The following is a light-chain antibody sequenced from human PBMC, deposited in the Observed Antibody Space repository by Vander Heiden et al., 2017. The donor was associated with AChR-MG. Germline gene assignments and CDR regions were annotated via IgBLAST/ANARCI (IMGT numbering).Light chain of an antibody. CDR2: GAS. CDR3: QQYNNWPLT. V-gene: IGKV3-15*01. CDR1: ETGSSN. Sequence: EIVMTQSPATLSVSPGERATLSGRASETGSSNLAWYQRQPGQAPRLVIYGASTRATNIPARFSGSGSGTEFTLTISSLQSEDFAVYYCQQYNNWPLTFGGGTEVEIK. J-gene: IGKJ4*01.